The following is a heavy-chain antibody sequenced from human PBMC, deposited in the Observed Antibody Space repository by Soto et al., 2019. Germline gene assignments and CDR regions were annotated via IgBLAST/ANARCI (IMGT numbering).Heavy chain of an antibody. V-gene: IGHV1-46*01. D-gene: IGHD6-6*01. CDR1: GYTFTSYY. Sequence: QVQLVQSGAEVKKPGASVKVSCKASGYTFTSYYMHWVRQAPGQGLEWMGIINPSGGSTSYAQKFQGRVTMTRDTSTSTVYMELSSLRSEDTGVYYCARGGGYSSSGHNWFDPWGQGTLVTVSS. CDR2: INPSGGST. J-gene: IGHJ5*02. CDR3: ARGGGYSSSGHNWFDP.